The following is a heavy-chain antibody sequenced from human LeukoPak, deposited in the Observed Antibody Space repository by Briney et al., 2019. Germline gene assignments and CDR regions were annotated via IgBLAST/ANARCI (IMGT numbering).Heavy chain of an antibody. Sequence: GGSLRLSYAASGFTFSSYSMNWVRQAPGKWLEWVSSIRSISSYIYYADSVKGRFTISRDNAKNSLYLQMNSLRAKDTAVYYCARIGSNYYYYMDVWGKGTTVTVSS. V-gene: IGHV3-21*01. CDR3: ARIGSNYYYYMDV. CDR1: GFTFSSYS. J-gene: IGHJ6*03. CDR2: IRSISSYI.